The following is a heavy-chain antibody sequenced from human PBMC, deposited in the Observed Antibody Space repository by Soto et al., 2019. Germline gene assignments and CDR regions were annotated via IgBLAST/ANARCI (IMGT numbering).Heavy chain of an antibody. CDR2: IGSSSSYI. V-gene: IGHV3-21*01. CDR1: GFTFSSYS. D-gene: IGHD2-15*01. Sequence: EVQLVESGGGLVKPGGSLRLSCAASGFTFSSYSMNWVRQAPGKGLEWVSSIGSSSSYIYYADSVKGRFTISRDNAKNSLYLQMNSLRAEDMAVYYCARQYCSGGSCYPYYFDYWGQGTLVTVSS. J-gene: IGHJ4*02. CDR3: ARQYCSGGSCYPYYFDY.